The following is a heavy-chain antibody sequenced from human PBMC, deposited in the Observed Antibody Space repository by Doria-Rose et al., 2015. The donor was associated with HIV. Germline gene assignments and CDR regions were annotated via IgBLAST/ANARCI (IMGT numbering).Heavy chain of an antibody. V-gene: IGHV3-30-3*01. J-gene: IGHJ6*03. CDR3: ARDRDYSGYDYMDV. CDR1: GFTFSSYA. D-gene: IGHD1-26*01. Sequence: VQPGRSLRLSCAASGFTFSSYAMHWVRQAPGKGLEWLALVPYDGNNKYHADSVKGRFTISRDNSKNTLYLQMNSLRPEDTAVYYCARDRDYSGYDYMDVWGKGTTVTVSS. CDR2: VPYDGNNK.